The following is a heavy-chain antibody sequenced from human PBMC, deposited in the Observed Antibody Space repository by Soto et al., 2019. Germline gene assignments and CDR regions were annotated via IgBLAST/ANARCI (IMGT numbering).Heavy chain of an antibody. V-gene: IGHV3-30*18. D-gene: IGHD6-13*01. CDR2: ISYDGSNK. CDR3: AKSFTIAAGLPFYYYYGMDV. CDR1: GFTFSSYG. Sequence: PGGSLRLSCAASGFTFSSYGMHWVRQAPGKGLEWVAVISYDGSNKYYADSVKGRFTISRDNSKNTLYLQMNSLRAEDTAVYYCAKSFTIAAGLPFYYYYGMDVWGQGTTVTVS. J-gene: IGHJ6*02.